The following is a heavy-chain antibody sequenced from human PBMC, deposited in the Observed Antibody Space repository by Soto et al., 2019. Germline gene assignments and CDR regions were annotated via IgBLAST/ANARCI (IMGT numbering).Heavy chain of an antibody. CDR3: ARGGFSYGTGIEH. CDR2: KKQDGSEE. Sequence: GGSLRLSCAASGFTFSDYYMSWVRQAPGKGLEWVADKKQDGSEEYYVDSVKGRFTVSRDNAKNSVYLQLTSLRVEDTALYYCARGGFSYGTGIEHWGQGALVTVSS. CDR1: GFTFSDYY. D-gene: IGHD5-18*01. V-gene: IGHV3-7*01. J-gene: IGHJ5*02.